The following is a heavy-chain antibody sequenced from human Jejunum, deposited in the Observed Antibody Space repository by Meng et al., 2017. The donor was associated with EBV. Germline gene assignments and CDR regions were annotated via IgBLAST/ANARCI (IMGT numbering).Heavy chain of an antibody. V-gene: IGHV4-4*02. CDR1: GGSISDNDW. Sequence: QVQRPGAGPRQEKPSGTLSLTCVVSGGSISDNDWWSWVRQPPGKGLEWLGEIYHGGGTNYNPSLESRVTISVDKSKNQFSLKLNSVTVADTAVYYCAGNGYYALEYWGPGILVTVSS. J-gene: IGHJ4*02. CDR2: IYHGGGT. CDR3: AGNGYYALEY. D-gene: IGHD3-22*01.